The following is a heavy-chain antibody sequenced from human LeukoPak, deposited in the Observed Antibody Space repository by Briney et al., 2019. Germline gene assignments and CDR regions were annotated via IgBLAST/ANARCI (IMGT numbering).Heavy chain of an antibody. CDR2: ISSSSSYI. CDR1: GFTFSSYA. D-gene: IGHD3-22*01. CDR3: ARDGGLYYDSSGYFAFDY. V-gene: IGHV3-21*01. J-gene: IGHJ4*02. Sequence: GGSLRLSCAASGFTFSSYAINWVRQAPGKGLEWVSSISSSSSYIYYADSVKGRFTISRDNAKNSLYLQMNSLRAEDTAVYYCARDGGLYYDSSGYFAFDYWGQGTLVTVSS.